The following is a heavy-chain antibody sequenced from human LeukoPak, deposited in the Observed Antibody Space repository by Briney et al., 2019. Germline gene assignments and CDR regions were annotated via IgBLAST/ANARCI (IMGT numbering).Heavy chain of an antibody. CDR3: AIGYCTTTTCDGVGY. CDR2: INSEGRTT. V-gene: IGHV3-74*01. J-gene: IGHJ4*02. D-gene: IGHD2-2*01. Sequence: GGSLRLSCAASGFTFSSHWMHWVRQAPGMGLVWVSRINSEGRTTDYADSVEGRFTISRDNAKNTLYLQMNSLRVEDTAMYYCAIGYCTTTTCDGVGYWGQGTLVTVS. CDR1: GFTFSSHW.